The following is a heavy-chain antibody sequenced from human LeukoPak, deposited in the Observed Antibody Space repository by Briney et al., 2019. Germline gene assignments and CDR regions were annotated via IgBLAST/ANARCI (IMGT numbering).Heavy chain of an antibody. CDR2: IYYSGST. J-gene: IGHJ2*01. CDR3: ARVYYSNSYDYWYFDL. D-gene: IGHD6-13*01. CDR1: GGSITSSNW. Sequence: SGTLSLTCAVSGGSITSSNWWSWVRQPPEKGLEWIGEIYYSGSTNYNPSLKSRVTISIDKSKNQFSLQVSSVTAADTAVYYCARVYYSNSYDYWYFDLWGRGTLVTVSS. V-gene: IGHV4-4*02.